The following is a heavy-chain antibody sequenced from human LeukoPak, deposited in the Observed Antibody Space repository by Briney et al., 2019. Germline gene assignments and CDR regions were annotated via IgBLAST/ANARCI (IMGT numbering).Heavy chain of an antibody. CDR3: ARVLYSSSSYNPNWFDP. CDR1: GFTVSSNY. D-gene: IGHD6-13*01. V-gene: IGHV3-66*01. CDR2: IYSGGST. J-gene: IGHJ5*02. Sequence: GGSLRLSCAASGFTVSSNYMSWVRQAPGKGLEWVSVIYSGGSTYYADSVKGRFTISRDNSKNTLYLQMNSLRAEDTAVYYCARVLYSSSSYNPNWFDPWGQGTLVTVSS.